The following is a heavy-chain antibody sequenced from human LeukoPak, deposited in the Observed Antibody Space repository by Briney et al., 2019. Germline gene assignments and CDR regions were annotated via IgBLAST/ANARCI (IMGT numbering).Heavy chain of an antibody. V-gene: IGHV3-74*01. CDR3: AKDFPYYYDSSYDY. CDR2: INSDGSST. J-gene: IGHJ4*02. D-gene: IGHD3-22*01. CDR1: GFTFSSYW. Sequence: GGSLRLSCAASGFTFSSYWMHWVRQAPGKGLVWVSRINSDGSSTSYADSVKGRFTISRDNSKNTLYLQMNSLRAEDTAVYYCAKDFPYYYDSSYDYWGQGTLVTVSS.